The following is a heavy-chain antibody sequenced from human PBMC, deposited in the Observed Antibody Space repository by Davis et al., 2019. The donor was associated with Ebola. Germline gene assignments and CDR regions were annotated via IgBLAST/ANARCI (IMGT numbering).Heavy chain of an antibody. CDR3: ARDPQTGYSSSWYLGGGNYYGMDV. CDR2: INSDGSST. J-gene: IGHJ6*02. CDR1: GFTFSSYW. D-gene: IGHD6-13*01. V-gene: IGHV3-74*01. Sequence: GGSLRLSCAASGFTFSSYWMHWVRQAPGKELVWVSRINSDGSSTSYADSVKGRFTISRDNAKNTLYLQMNSLRAEDTAVYYCARDPQTGYSSSWYLGGGNYYGMDVWGQGTTVTVSS.